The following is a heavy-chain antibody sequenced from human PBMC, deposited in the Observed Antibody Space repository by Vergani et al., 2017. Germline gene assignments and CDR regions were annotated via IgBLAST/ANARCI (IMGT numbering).Heavy chain of an antibody. CDR1: RFAFNSYS. Sequence: EVQLVESGGGLVKPGRSLRLSCAASRFAFNSYSMNWVRQAPGQGLEWVSSISSSSKHIYYADSVRDRFTISRDNAKNALYLQINSLRAEDTAIYYCAGGRRTPYGSDYYYYYGMDVWGQGTTVTVSS. D-gene: IGHD3-10*01. CDR2: ISSSSKHI. CDR3: AGGRRTPYGSDYYYYYGMDV. V-gene: IGHV3-21*01. J-gene: IGHJ6*02.